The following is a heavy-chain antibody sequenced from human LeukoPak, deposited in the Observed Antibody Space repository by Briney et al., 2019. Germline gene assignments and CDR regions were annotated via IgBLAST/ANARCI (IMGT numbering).Heavy chain of an antibody. CDR2: IYTGGNT. Sequence: SQTLSLTCTVSGGSISNGSYYWSWIRQPAGKGLEWIGRIYTGGNTNYNPSLKSRVTISVDTSKNQFSLKLSSVTAADTAVYYCAREGDVVVVADWFDPWGQGTLVTVSS. D-gene: IGHD2-15*01. V-gene: IGHV4-61*02. CDR3: AREGDVVVVADWFDP. J-gene: IGHJ5*02. CDR1: GGSISNGSYY.